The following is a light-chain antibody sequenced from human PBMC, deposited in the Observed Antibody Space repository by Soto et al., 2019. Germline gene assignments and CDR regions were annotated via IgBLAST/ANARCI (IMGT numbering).Light chain of an antibody. CDR2: XAS. J-gene: IGKJ1*01. CDR3: QPYHSSPTWT. CDR1: QTISSH. Sequence: DIQMTQSPSSLSASVGDIVIITCRASQTISSHLNXXQQKPGKAPNLLVYXASSLQSGVPSRFTGSGSGTELIFTSSSLQPEDFATNYCQPYHSSPTWTFGKGTKVDIK. V-gene: IGKV1-39*01.